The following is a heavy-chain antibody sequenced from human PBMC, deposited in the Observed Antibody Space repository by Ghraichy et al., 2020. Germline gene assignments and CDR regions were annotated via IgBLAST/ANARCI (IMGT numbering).Heavy chain of an antibody. V-gene: IGHV3-30*04. J-gene: IGHJ6*02. Sequence: GGSLRLSCAASGFTFSSYAIHWVRQAPGRGLEWVALISFDGGNKNYADSVKGRFTISRDNAMRTLYLQMNSLRAEDTAIYYCARDLLRGVSYGMAVWGQGTTDTVSS. D-gene: IGHD1-26*01. CDR1: GFTFSSYA. CDR2: ISFDGGNK. CDR3: ARDLLRGVSYGMAV.